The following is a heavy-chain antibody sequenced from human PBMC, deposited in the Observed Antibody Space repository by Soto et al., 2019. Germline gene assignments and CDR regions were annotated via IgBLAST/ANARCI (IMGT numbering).Heavy chain of an antibody. V-gene: IGHV1-3*01. CDR1: GYTFTSYA. J-gene: IGHJ4*02. D-gene: IGHD3-3*01. CDR2: INAGNGNT. CDR3: ARDNFRFLEAHYFDY. Sequence: QVQLVQSGAEVKKPGASVKVSCKASGYTFTSYAMHWVRQAPGQRLEWMGWINAGNGNTKYSQKFQGRVTITRDTSASTGYMELSSLRSEDTAVYYCARDNFRFLEAHYFDYWGQGTLVTVSS.